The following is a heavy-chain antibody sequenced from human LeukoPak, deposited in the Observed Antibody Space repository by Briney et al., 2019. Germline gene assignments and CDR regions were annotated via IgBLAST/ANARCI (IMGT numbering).Heavy chain of an antibody. CDR3: ARDYDILTGYPPYYYYYGMDV. V-gene: IGHV1-69*04. Sequence: SVKVSCKASGGTFSSYAISGVRQAPGQGLEWMGRIISILGIANYAQKFQGRVTITADKSTSTAYMELSSLRSENTAVYYCARDYDILTGYPPYYYYYGMDVWGQGTTVTVSS. D-gene: IGHD3-9*01. CDR2: IISILGIA. J-gene: IGHJ6*02. CDR1: GGTFSSYA.